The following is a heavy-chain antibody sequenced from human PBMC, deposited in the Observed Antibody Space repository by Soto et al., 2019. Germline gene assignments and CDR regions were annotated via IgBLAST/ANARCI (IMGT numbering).Heavy chain of an antibody. CDR3: AREERNYYDSSGYHNWFDP. CDR2: ISSSSSYT. V-gene: IGHV3-11*06. J-gene: IGHJ5*02. Sequence: PGGSLRLSCAASGFTFSDYYMSWIRQAPGKGLEWVSYISSSSSYTNYADSVKGRFTISRDNAKNSLYLQMNSLRAEDTAVYYCAREERNYYDSSGYHNWFDPWGQGTLVTVSS. CDR1: GFTFSDYY. D-gene: IGHD3-22*01.